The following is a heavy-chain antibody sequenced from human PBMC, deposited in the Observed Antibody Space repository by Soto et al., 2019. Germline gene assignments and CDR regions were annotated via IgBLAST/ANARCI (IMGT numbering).Heavy chain of an antibody. CDR3: ARVDWNYLGDMQNWFDP. CDR1: GYTFTSYY. Sequence: ASVKVSCKASGYTFTSYYMHWVRQAPGRGLEWMGIINPSGGSTSYAQKFQGRVTMTRDTSTSTVYMELSSLRSEDTAVYYCARVDWNYLGDMQNWFDPWGQGTLVTVSS. CDR2: INPSGGST. D-gene: IGHD1-7*01. V-gene: IGHV1-46*01. J-gene: IGHJ5*02.